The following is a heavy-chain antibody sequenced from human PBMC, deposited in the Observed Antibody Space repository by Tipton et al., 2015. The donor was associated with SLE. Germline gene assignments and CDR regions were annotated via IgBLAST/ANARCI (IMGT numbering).Heavy chain of an antibody. Sequence: TLSLTCTVSGGSISDYYWSWIRQPPGKGLEWIGRFYSSGSTKYNPSLKSRVTISVDTSKNQFSLNLTSVTAADTAVYYCANSRVRGVFMADAFDIWGRGTRVTVSS. CDR3: ANSRVRGVFMADAFDI. CDR2: FYSSGST. CDR1: GGSISDYY. D-gene: IGHD3-10*01. V-gene: IGHV4-59*08. J-gene: IGHJ3*02.